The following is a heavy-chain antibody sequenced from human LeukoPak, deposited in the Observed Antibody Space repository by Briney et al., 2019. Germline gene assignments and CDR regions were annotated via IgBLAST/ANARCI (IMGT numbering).Heavy chain of an antibody. V-gene: IGHV3-23*01. Sequence: TGGSLRLSCAASGFTFSSIAMSWVRQAPDKGLEWVSTISGSGGGTYYADSVKGRFTISRDDSKNTLYLQMNSLRAEDTAVYYCASKGIVATPIGLFDYWGQGTLVTVSS. CDR3: ASKGIVATPIGLFDY. D-gene: IGHD2-15*01. CDR2: ISGSGGGT. CDR1: GFTFSSIA. J-gene: IGHJ4*02.